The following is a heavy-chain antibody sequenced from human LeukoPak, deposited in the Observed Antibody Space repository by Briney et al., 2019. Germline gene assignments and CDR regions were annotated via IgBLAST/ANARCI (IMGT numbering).Heavy chain of an antibody. CDR1: GFTFSSYS. D-gene: IGHD3-16*01. CDR3: ARVSYYDYVWGSLDYFDY. CDR2: ISSSSSTI. J-gene: IGHJ4*02. V-gene: IGHV3-48*04. Sequence: GGSLRLSCAASGFTFSSYSMNWVRQAPGKGLEWVSYISSSSSTIYYADSVKGRFTISRDNAKNTLYLQMNSLRAEDTAVYYCARVSYYDYVWGSLDYFDYWGQGTLVTVSS.